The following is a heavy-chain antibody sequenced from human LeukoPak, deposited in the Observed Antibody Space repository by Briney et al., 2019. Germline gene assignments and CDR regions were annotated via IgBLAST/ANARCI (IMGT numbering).Heavy chain of an antibody. CDR3: AKRDNSGYYFFDY. J-gene: IGHJ4*02. V-gene: IGHV3-23*01. D-gene: IGHD3-22*01. CDR1: GFTFSSYA. Sequence: PGGSLRLSCAASGFTFSSYAMSWVRQAPGKGLEWVSAISGSGGSTYYADSVKGRFTISRDNSKNTLYLLMNSLRAEDTAVYYCAKRDNSGYYFFDYWGQGTLVTVSS. CDR2: ISGSGGST.